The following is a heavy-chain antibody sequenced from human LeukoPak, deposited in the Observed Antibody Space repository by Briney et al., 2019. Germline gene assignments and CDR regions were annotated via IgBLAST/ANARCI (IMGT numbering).Heavy chain of an antibody. CDR2: MNPNSGNT. V-gene: IGHV1-8*01. Sequence: ASVKVSCKASGYTFTSYDINWVRQATGQGLEWMGWMNPNSGNTGYAQKFQGRVTMTRNTSISTAYMELSSLRSEDTAVYYCARIRPRPALAFPAHYYYYYYMDVWGKGTTVTVSS. CDR1: GYTFTSYD. D-gene: IGHD2-2*01. J-gene: IGHJ6*03. CDR3: ARIRPRPALAFPAHYYYYYYMDV.